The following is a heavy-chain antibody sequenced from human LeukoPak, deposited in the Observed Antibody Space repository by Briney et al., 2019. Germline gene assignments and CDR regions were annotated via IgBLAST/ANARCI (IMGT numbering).Heavy chain of an antibody. CDR3: AKSAQIYYDSSGPYDY. CDR1: GFIFSTYS. D-gene: IGHD3-22*01. V-gene: IGHV3-21*04. J-gene: IGHJ4*02. Sequence: GGSLRLSCAASGFIFSTYSMNWVRQAPGKGLEWVSSISSSTSYIYYADSVKGRFTISRDNAKNSLYLQMNSLRAEDTALYYCAKSAQIYYDSSGPYDYWGQGTLVTVSS. CDR2: ISSSTSYI.